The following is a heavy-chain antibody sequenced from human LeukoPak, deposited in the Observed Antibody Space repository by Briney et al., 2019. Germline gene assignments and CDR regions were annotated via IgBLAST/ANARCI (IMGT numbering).Heavy chain of an antibody. J-gene: IGHJ4*02. CDR1: GYTFTTYD. CDR2: KNPNSGNT. Sequence: PQASVKVSCKASGYTFTTYDINWVRQATGQGLEWMGWKNPNSGNTGYAQRFQGRVTMTRDTSISTAYMELDSLTSEDTAVYYCAKNVRDTGTFDYWGQGTLVTVSS. D-gene: IGHD5-18*01. CDR3: AKNVRDTGTFDY. V-gene: IGHV1-8*01.